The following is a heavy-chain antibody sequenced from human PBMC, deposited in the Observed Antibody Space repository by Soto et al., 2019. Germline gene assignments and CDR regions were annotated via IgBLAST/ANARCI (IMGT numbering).Heavy chain of an antibody. V-gene: IGHV4-30-2*01. CDR2: IYHSGST. Sequence: LSLTCAVSGGSISSGGYSWSWIRQPPGKGLEWIGYIYHSGSTYYNPSLKSRVTISVDRSKNQFSLKLSSVTAADTAVYYCASYGSGSYYLGYWGQGTLVTISS. CDR3: ASYGSGSYYLGY. CDR1: GGSISSGGYS. D-gene: IGHD3-10*01. J-gene: IGHJ4*02.